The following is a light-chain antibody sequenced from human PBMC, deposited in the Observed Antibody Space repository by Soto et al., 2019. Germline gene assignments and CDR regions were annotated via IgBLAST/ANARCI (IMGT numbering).Light chain of an antibody. V-gene: IGKV1-5*03. Sequence: DIQTTQSPSTLSASVGDRVIITCRASQSVDNWLAWFQQKPGKAPKVVIYRASGLESGVASRFSGSGSGTEFTLTISSLQPDDFATYYCQHYSASSPWTFGRGTKVEIK. CDR3: QHYSASSPWT. CDR2: RAS. CDR1: QSVDNW. J-gene: IGKJ1*01.